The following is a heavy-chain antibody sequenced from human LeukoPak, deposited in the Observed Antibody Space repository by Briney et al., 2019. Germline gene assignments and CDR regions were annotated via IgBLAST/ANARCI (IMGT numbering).Heavy chain of an antibody. CDR2: INSDGSSA. CDR3: ARGGVGCFDY. J-gene: IGHJ4*02. D-gene: IGHD6-19*01. Sequence: GGSLRLSGAASGFTFSDYSIHWVRQAPGKGLVWVSHINSDGSSATYADSVKGRLTISRDNAKNTVYLQMNSLRVEDTAVYYCARGGVGCFDYWGQGALVTVSS. CDR1: GFTFSDYS. V-gene: IGHV3-74*01.